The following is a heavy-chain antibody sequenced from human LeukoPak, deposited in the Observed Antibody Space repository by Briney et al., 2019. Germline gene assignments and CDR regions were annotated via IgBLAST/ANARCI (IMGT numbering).Heavy chain of an antibody. CDR1: GGSISSFW. CDR3: ARDLDYGGSSIWYFDL. V-gene: IGHV4-59*01. J-gene: IGHJ2*01. D-gene: IGHD4-23*01. CDR2: IYYRGNT. Sequence: SETLSLTCIVSGGSISSFWWRWIRQPPGKGLEWMGYIYYRGNTQYNRSLKSGVTISVDTSKNQFSLRLASVTAADTAVYYCARDLDYGGSSIWYFDLWGRGTLVTVSS.